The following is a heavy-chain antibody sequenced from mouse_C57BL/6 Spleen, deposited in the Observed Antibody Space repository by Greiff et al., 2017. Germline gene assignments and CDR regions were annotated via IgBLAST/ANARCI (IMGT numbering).Heavy chain of an antibody. CDR2: INPNYGTT. Sequence: VQLQQSGPELVKPGASVKISCKASGYAFTDSNMNWVKQSNGKRLEWIGVINPNYGTTSYNQKFKGKATLTVDQSSSTAYMQIHSLTSEDSAVYYCAREEYYGSSHYAMDYWGQGTSVTVSS. V-gene: IGHV1-39*01. CDR3: AREEYYGSSHYAMDY. J-gene: IGHJ4*01. D-gene: IGHD1-1*01. CDR1: GYAFTDSN.